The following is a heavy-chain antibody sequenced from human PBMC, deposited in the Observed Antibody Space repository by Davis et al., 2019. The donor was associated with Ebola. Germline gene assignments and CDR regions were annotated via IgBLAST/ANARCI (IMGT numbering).Heavy chain of an antibody. J-gene: IGHJ3*02. V-gene: IGHV5-51*01. CDR1: GYSFTSYW. CDR3: ARSHYDFWSGYHDAFDI. Sequence: GTLKISCKGSGYSFTSYWIGWVRQMPGKGLEWMGIIYPGDSDTRYSPSFQGQVTISADKSISTAYLQWSSLKASDTAMYYCARSHYDFWSGYHDAFDIWGQGTMVTVSS. D-gene: IGHD3-3*01. CDR2: IYPGDSDT.